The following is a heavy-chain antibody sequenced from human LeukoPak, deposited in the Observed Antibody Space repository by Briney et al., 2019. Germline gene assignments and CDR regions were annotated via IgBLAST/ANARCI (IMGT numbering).Heavy chain of an antibody. D-gene: IGHD5-12*01. Sequence: GRSLRLSCAASGFTLSSHWMSWVRQAPGKGLEWVANINQDGSAKYYVDSVKGRFTISRDNARNSMYLQMNSLRAEDTAVYYCARWDIRGTAHQLDYWGQGTLVTVSS. CDR2: INQDGSAK. J-gene: IGHJ4*02. V-gene: IGHV3-7*01. CDR3: ARWDIRGTAHQLDY. CDR1: GFTLSSHW.